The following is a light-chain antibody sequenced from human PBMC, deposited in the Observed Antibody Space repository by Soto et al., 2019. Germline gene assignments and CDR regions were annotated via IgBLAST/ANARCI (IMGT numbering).Light chain of an antibody. V-gene: IGKV1-8*01. J-gene: IGKJ4*01. Sequence: IPVTTSAFALSASPAARVTITCRASPGISSYLAWYQQKPGKAPKLLIYAASTLHSGVPSRFSGIGSGRDFTLTISRVECGDFGTYLSPVYYIYSLTVGGGAKVDIK. CDR2: AAS. CDR3: PVYYIYSLT. CDR1: PGISSY.